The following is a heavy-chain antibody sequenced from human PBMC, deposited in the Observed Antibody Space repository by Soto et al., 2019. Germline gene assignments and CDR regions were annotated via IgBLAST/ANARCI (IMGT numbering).Heavy chain of an antibody. CDR1: GYSFTGYW. Sequence: GESLKISCKGSGYSFTGYWIGWVRQMPGKGLEWMGIIYPGDSDARYSPSFQGQVSISADKSVNTAYLQWGSLKASDTAMYYCARQTSGWFAMDVWGQGTTVTVSS. D-gene: IGHD6-19*01. CDR2: IYPGDSDA. CDR3: ARQTSGWFAMDV. J-gene: IGHJ6*02. V-gene: IGHV5-51*01.